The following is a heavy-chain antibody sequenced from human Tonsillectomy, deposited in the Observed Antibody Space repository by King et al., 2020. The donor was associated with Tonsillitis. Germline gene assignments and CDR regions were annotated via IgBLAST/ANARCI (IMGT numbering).Heavy chain of an antibody. V-gene: IGHV3-7*01. CDR2: IKQDGSEK. Sequence: VQLVESGGGLVQPGGSLRLSCAASGFTFSSYWMSWVRQAPGKGLEWVAIIKQDGSEKYYVDSVKGRFTISRDNAKNSLYLQMNSLRAEDTAVYYCARDTAGYSSGWYVGGLDYWGQGTLVTVSS. D-gene: IGHD6-19*01. CDR1: GFTFSSYW. CDR3: ARDTAGYSSGWYVGGLDY. J-gene: IGHJ4*02.